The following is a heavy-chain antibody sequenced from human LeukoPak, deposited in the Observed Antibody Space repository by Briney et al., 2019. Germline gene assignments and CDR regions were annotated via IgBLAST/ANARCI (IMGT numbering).Heavy chain of an antibody. CDR3: ARDGAGRRGDY. Sequence: SVKVSCKASGYSFTSHDINWVRQATGQGLEWMGGIIPIFGTANYAQKFQGRVTITADGSTSTAYMELSSLRSEDTAVYYCARDGAGRRGDYWGQGTLVTVSS. CDR2: IIPIFGTA. V-gene: IGHV1-69*13. D-gene: IGHD1-26*01. J-gene: IGHJ4*02. CDR1: GYSFTSHD.